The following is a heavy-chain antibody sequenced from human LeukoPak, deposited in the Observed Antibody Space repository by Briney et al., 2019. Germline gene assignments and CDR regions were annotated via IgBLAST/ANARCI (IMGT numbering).Heavy chain of an antibody. CDR2: IIVIFGEA. D-gene: IGHD5-12*01. V-gene: IGHV1-69*05. CDR1: GGSLSNYV. Sequence: GSSVKVSCKASGGSLSNYVINWVRQAPGQGLEWMGGIIVIFGEAHYSQKFKGRVTISTDESATTAYMELTSLRSEDTAAYYCASDRNSGYDYKGSWGQGTLVTVSS. J-gene: IGHJ5*02. CDR3: ASDRNSGYDYKGS.